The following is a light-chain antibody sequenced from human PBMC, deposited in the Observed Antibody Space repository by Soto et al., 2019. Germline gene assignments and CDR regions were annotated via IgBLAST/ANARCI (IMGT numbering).Light chain of an antibody. CDR3: QQYNNWPPWT. CDR1: QSVSNN. J-gene: IGKJ1*01. CDR2: DAS. V-gene: IGKV3-15*01. Sequence: ILMTQSPATLSVSPGERATLSCRASQSVSNNLAWYQQKPGQAPRLLIYDASTRATGIPARFSGSGSWTEFTLTITGLQSEDFAVYYCQQYNNWPPWTFGQGTKGEIK.